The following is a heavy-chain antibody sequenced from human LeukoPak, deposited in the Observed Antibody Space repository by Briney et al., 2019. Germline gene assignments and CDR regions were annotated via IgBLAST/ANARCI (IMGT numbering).Heavy chain of an antibody. V-gene: IGHV4-59*01. CDR2: IYYSGST. J-gene: IGHJ3*02. D-gene: IGHD6-13*01. CDR3: ARSSSWSYYAFDI. Sequence: PSETLSLTCTVSGGSISSYYWSWIRQPPGKGLEWIGYIYYSGSTNYNPSLKSRVTISVDTSKNQFSLKLSSVTAADTAVYYCARSSSWSYYAFDIWGQGTMVTVSS. CDR1: GGSISSYY.